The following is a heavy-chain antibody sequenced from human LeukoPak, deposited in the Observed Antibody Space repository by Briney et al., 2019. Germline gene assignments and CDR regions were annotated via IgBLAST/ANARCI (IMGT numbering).Heavy chain of an antibody. V-gene: IGHV1-18*01. CDR3: ARAGGYSSSWYVGY. D-gene: IGHD6-13*01. J-gene: IGHJ4*02. CDR2: ISAYNGNT. Sequence: GASVKVSCKASGYTFTSYGISWVRQAPGQGLEWMGWISAYNGNTNYAQKFQGGVTITRNTSISTAYMELSSLRSEDTAVYYCARAGGYSSSWYVGYWGQGTLVTVSS. CDR1: GYTFTSYG.